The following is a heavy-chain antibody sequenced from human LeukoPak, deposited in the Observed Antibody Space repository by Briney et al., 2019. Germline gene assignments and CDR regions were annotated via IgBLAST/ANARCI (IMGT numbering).Heavy chain of an antibody. CDR1: GGSISSYY. CDR3: ARGRTGTNWLDP. V-gene: IGHV4-59*01. Sequence: SETLSLTCTVSGGSISSYYWSWIRQPPGKGLEWIGYIYYSGSTNYNPSLKSRVTISVDTSKNQFSLKLSSVTAADTAVYYCARGRTGTNWLDPWGQGTLVTVSS. CDR2: IYYSGST. J-gene: IGHJ5*02. D-gene: IGHD1-14*01.